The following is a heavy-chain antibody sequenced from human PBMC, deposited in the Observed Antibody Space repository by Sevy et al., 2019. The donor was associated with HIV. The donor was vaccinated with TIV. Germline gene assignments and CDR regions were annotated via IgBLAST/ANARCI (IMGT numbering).Heavy chain of an antibody. CDR2: MYYSGST. D-gene: IGHD4-17*01. Sequence: SETLSLTCTVSGGSVNRGSHYWSWIRQPPGKALEWIGYMYYSGSTKYCSLLESRVTISLDTSKNQFYLKLNSVTAADTAVYFCARDFGDIWGQGVLVTVSS. J-gene: IGHJ4*02. CDR3: ARDFGDI. CDR1: GGSVNRGSHY. V-gene: IGHV4-61*01.